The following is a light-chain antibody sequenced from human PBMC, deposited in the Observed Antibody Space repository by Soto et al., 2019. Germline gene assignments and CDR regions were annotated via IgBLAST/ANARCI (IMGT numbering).Light chain of an antibody. J-gene: IGLJ2*01. CDR2: DVN. CDR1: SSDVGGYNY. Sequence: QSALTQPASVSGSPGQSITISCTGTSSDVGGYNYVSWYQQHPGKAPKLLIYDVNNRPSGVSNRFSGSESGNTASLTISGLQAEYEADYYCTSYTTTSTVVFGGGTKLTVL. V-gene: IGLV2-14*03. CDR3: TSYTTTSTVV.